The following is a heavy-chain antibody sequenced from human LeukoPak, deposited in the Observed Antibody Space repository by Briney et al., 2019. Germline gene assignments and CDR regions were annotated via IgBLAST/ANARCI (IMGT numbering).Heavy chain of an antibody. CDR2: IYYSGST. CDR1: GGSISSGGYY. J-gene: IGHJ3*02. CDR3: ARFAYYYDSSGAFDI. V-gene: IGHV4-31*03. Sequence: SETLSLTCTVSGGSISSGGYYWSWIRQHPGKGLEWFGYIYYSGSTYYNPSLKSRVTISVDTSKNQFSLKLSSVTAADTAVYYCARFAYYYDSSGAFDIWGQGTMVTVSS. D-gene: IGHD3-22*01.